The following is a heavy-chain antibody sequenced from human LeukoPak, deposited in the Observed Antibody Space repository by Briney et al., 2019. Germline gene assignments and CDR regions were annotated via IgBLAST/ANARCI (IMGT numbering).Heavy chain of an antibody. V-gene: IGHV1-2*06. CDR1: GYTFTGHY. CDR3: ARRYYDSSGYSHFDY. Sequence: ASVKVSCKAFGYTFTGHYMHWVRQAPGQGLEWMGRINPNSGGTNSAQKFQGRVTMTRDTSISTAYMELSRLRSDDTAVYYCARRYYDSSGYSHFDYWGQGTLVTVSS. CDR2: INPNSGGT. D-gene: IGHD3-22*01. J-gene: IGHJ4*02.